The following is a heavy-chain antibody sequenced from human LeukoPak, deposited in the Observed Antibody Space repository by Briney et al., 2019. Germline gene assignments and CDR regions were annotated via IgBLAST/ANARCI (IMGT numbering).Heavy chain of an antibody. CDR2: INPNSGGT. CDR3: ARDPSAALPYNWFDP. Sequence: ASVKVSCKASGYTFTGYYMHWMRQAPGQGLEWMGWINPNSGGTNYAQKFQGRVTMTRDTSISTAYMELSRLRSDDTAVYYCARDPSAALPYNWFDPWGQGTLVTVSS. V-gene: IGHV1-2*02. CDR1: GYTFTGYY. J-gene: IGHJ5*02. D-gene: IGHD2-2*01.